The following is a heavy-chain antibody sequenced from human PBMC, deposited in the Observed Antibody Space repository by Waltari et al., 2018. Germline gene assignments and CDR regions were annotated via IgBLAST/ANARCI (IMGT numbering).Heavy chain of an antibody. CDR3: ARDGPNIVLMVYAPDY. D-gene: IGHD2-8*01. V-gene: IGHV1-18*01. Sequence: QVQLVQSGAEVKKPGASVKVSCKASGYTFPSYGISWVRQAPGQWREWMGWNSAYNGNTNYAQKLQGRVTMTTDTSTSTAYMELRSLRSDDTAVYYCARDGPNIVLMVYAPDYWGQGTLVTVSS. CDR2: NSAYNGNT. CDR1: GYTFPSYG. J-gene: IGHJ4*02.